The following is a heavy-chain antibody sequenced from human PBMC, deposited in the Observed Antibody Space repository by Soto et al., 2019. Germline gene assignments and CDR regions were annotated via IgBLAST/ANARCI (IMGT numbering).Heavy chain of an antibody. D-gene: IGHD3-22*01. J-gene: IGHJ4*02. Sequence: ASVKVSCEASGYTFTSYYMHWVRQAPGQGLEWMGIINPSGGSTSYAQKLQGRVTMTTDTSTSTAYMELRSLRSEDTAVYYCARDRIYDSSGYYHEDYFDYWGQGTLVTVSS. CDR2: INPSGGST. CDR1: GYTFTSYY. V-gene: IGHV1-46*01. CDR3: ARDRIYDSSGYYHEDYFDY.